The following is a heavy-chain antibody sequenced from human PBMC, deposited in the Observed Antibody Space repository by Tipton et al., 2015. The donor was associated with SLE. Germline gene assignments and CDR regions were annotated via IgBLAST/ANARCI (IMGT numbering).Heavy chain of an antibody. CDR1: GASISSYY. V-gene: IGHV4-4*07. Sequence: TLSLTCIVFGASISSYYWSWIRQPAGKGLEWIGRMYITGNSKYNPSLRSRVTVSVDTSKNEFSLKMTSVTAADTAVYFCARQPYYESPFDYWGQGTLVTVSS. CDR2: MYITGNS. D-gene: IGHD3-22*01. CDR3: ARQPYYESPFDY. J-gene: IGHJ4*02.